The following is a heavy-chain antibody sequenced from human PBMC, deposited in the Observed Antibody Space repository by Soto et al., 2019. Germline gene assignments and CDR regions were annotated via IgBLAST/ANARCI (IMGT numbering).Heavy chain of an antibody. J-gene: IGHJ4*02. CDR1: GGSSNTCY. D-gene: IGHD5-12*01. CDR2: IFSSGST. V-gene: IGHV4-4*07. CDR3: AREGSYSAYNFAHGIQLWSFDF. Sequence: SETLSRTCTVAGGSSNTCYWSWVRQAAGKGLEWIGRIFSSGSTSFNPSLESRVAMSVDTSKNHFSLHLSSVTAADMAVYYCAREGSYSAYNFAHGIQLWSFDFWGQGALVTVSS.